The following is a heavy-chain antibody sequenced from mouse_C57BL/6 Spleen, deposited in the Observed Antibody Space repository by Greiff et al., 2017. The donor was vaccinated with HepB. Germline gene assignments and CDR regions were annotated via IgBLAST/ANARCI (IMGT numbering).Heavy chain of an antibody. CDR2: IHPSDSDT. V-gene: IGHV1-74*01. CDR1: GYTFTSYW. CDR3: AIGGDYDVSAY. D-gene: IGHD2-4*01. Sequence: QVQLKQPGAELVKPGASVKVSCKASGYTFTSYWMHWVKQRPGQGLEWIGRIHPSDSDTNYNQKFKGKATLTVDKSSSTAYMQLSSLTSEDSAVYYCAIGGDYDVSAYWGQGTLVTVSA. J-gene: IGHJ3*01.